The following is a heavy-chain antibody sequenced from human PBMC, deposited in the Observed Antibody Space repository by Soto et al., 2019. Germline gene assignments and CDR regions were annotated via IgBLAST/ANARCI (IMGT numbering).Heavy chain of an antibody. J-gene: IGHJ5*02. D-gene: IGHD6-19*01. CDR1: GGSISSGGYY. CDR2: IYYGGST. V-gene: IGHV4-31*03. Sequence: SETLSLTCTVSGGSISSGGYYWSWIRQHPGKGLEWIGYIYYGGSTYYNPSLKSRVTISVDTSKNQFSLKLSSVTAADTAVYYCARGVIAVAGPYNWFDPWGQGTLVTVSS. CDR3: ARGVIAVAGPYNWFDP.